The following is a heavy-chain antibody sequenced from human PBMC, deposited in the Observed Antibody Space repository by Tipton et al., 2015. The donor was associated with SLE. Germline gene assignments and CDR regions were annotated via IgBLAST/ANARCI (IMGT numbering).Heavy chain of an antibody. J-gene: IGHJ2*01. CDR3: ARGSNGNFDL. CDR2: INHSGST. CDR1: GGSFSGYY. D-gene: IGHD2-8*01. V-gene: IGHV4-34*01. Sequence: TLSLTCAVYGGSFSGYYWSWIRQPPGKGLEWIGEINHSGSTNYNPSLKSRVTISVDTSKNQFSLKLSSVTAADTAAYYCARGSNGNFDLWGRGTLVTVSS.